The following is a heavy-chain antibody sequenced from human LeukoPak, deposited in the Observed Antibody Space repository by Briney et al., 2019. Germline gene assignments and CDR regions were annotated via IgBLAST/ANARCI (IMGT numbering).Heavy chain of an antibody. V-gene: IGHV3-21*01. CDR1: GFTFSIYS. D-gene: IGHD2-21*02. CDR3: ARDPCGGDCYSDI. Sequence: GGSLRLSCAASGFTFSIYSMNWVRQAPGKGLEWVSSITSSSSYIYYADSVKGRFTISRDNAKNSLYLQMNSLRAEDTAVYYCARDPCGGDCYSDIWGQGTLVTVSS. CDR2: ITSSSSYI. J-gene: IGHJ4*02.